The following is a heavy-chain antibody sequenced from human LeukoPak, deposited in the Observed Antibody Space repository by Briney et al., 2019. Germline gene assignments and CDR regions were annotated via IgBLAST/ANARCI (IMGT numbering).Heavy chain of an antibody. CDR1: GDSVSSNSAA. CDR2: TYYRSKWYN. D-gene: IGHD5-18*01. Sequence: SQTLSLTCAISGDSVSSNSAAWNWIRQSPSRGLEWLGRTYYRSKWYNDYAVSVKSRITINPDTSKNQFSLQLNSVTPEDTAVYYCARGEEPRYSYGQYYFDYWGQGTLVTVSS. V-gene: IGHV6-1*01. J-gene: IGHJ4*02. CDR3: ARGEEPRYSYGQYYFDY.